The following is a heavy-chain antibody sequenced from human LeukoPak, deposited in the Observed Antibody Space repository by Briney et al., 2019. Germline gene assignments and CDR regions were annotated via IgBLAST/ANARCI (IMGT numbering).Heavy chain of an antibody. CDR1: GGSFSDYY. V-gene: IGHV4-34*01. Sequence: SETLSLTCAVYGGSFSDYYWSWIRQVPGKGLEWIGEVNHSGNANYNPSLKSRVTISVDTSKNQFSLKLISVTAADTAVYYCARGNYDILTGYGRAFDIWGQGTMVTVSS. CDR2: VNHSGNA. CDR3: ARGNYDILTGYGRAFDI. D-gene: IGHD3-9*01. J-gene: IGHJ3*02.